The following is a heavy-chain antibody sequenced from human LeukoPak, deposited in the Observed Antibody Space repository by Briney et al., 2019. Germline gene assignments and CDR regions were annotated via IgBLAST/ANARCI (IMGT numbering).Heavy chain of an antibody. D-gene: IGHD3-22*01. Sequence: GALRLSCAASGFTFSNYSMKWVRPAPGKGLEWVSVISGSGGSTDYADSVKGRFTISRDNSKNTLYLQMNSLRAEDTAVYYCAKPPYYYDSSGYYPTVDYWGQGTLVTVSS. CDR1: GFTFSNYS. V-gene: IGHV3-23*01. CDR3: AKPPYYYDSSGYYPTVDY. CDR2: ISGSGGST. J-gene: IGHJ4*02.